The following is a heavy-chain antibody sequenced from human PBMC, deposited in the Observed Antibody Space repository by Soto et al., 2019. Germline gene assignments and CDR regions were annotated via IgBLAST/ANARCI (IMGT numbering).Heavy chain of an antibody. D-gene: IGHD3-22*01. Sequence: GGSLRLSCEGSGFTFSSYSMNWVRQTPGKGLEWVSYISSSSATIYYADSVKGRFTISRDNAKKSLYLQMNSLRDEDTAVYFCVRDSPYSSALYEGFDSWGQGTLVTVSS. CDR3: VRDSPYSSALYEGFDS. V-gene: IGHV3-48*02. J-gene: IGHJ4*02. CDR2: ISSSSATI. CDR1: GFTFSSYS.